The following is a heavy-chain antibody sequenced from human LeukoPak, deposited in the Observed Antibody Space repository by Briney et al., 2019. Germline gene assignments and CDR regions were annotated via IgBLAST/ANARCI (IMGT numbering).Heavy chain of an antibody. D-gene: IGHD3-9*01. V-gene: IGHV1-24*01. J-gene: IGHJ6*03. CDR2: FDPEDGET. Sequence: ASVKVSCKVSGYTLTELSMHWVRQAPGKGLEWMGGFDPEDGETIYAQKFQGRVTMTEDTSTDTAYMELSSLRSEATAVYYCATTTPDFDEYYYYYMDVWGKGATVTVSS. CDR1: GYTLTELS. CDR3: ATTTPDFDEYYYYYMDV.